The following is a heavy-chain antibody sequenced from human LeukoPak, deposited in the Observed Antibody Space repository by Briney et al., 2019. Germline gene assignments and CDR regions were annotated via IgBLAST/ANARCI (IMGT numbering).Heavy chain of an antibody. Sequence: SETLSLTCAVYGGSFSGYYWSWIRQPPGKGLEWIGEINHSGSTNYNPSLKSRVTTSVDTSKNQFSLKLSSVTAADTAVYYCARRPIMITFGGVIVMRGGYFDYWGQGALVTVSS. CDR3: ARRPIMITFGGVIVMRGGYFDY. D-gene: IGHD3-16*02. CDR1: GGSFSGYY. J-gene: IGHJ4*02. CDR2: INHSGST. V-gene: IGHV4-34*01.